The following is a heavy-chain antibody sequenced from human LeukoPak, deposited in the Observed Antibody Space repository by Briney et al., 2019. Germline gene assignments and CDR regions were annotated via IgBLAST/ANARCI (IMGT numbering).Heavy chain of an antibody. CDR1: GFTFSSYA. D-gene: IGHD6-13*01. CDR2: ISGSGGGT. CDR3: AKDPVHSGPLAAAPRDP. V-gene: IGHV3-23*01. Sequence: GASLRLSCAASGFTFSSYAMSWVRQAPGKGLEWVSAISGSGGGTYYADSVKGRFTISRDNSKNTLYLQMNSLRAEDTVVYYCAKDPVHSGPLAAAPRDPWGQGTLVTVSS. J-gene: IGHJ5*02.